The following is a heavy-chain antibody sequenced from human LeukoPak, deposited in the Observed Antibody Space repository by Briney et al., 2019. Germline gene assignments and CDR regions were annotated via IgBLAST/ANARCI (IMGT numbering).Heavy chain of an antibody. CDR3: VPTHGSYYPFDI. CDR2: ISSSGSTI. J-gene: IGHJ3*02. CDR1: GFTFSSYE. D-gene: IGHD1-26*01. Sequence: PGGSLRLSCAASGFTFSSYEMNWVRQAPGEGLEWVSYISSSGSTIYYADSVKGRFTISRDNAKNSLYLQMNSLRAEDTAVYYCVPTHGSYYPFDIWGQGTMVTVSS. V-gene: IGHV3-48*03.